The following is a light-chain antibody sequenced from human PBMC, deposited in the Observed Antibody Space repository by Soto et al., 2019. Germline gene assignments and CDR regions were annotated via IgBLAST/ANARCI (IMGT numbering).Light chain of an antibody. J-gene: IGKJ4*01. CDR1: QSINNY. CDR2: AAS. V-gene: IGKV1-39*01. Sequence: DIQMTQSPSSLSASVGDRVTITCRASQSINNYLNWYQQKPGKAPKLLIFAASSFQSGVPSRFSGSGSGTDFTLTISSLQPEDFATYYCQQSFSSPPATFGGGTRVEIK. CDR3: QQSFSSPPAT.